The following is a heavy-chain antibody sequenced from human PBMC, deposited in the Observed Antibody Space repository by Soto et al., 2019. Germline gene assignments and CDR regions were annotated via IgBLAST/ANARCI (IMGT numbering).Heavy chain of an antibody. J-gene: IGHJ5*02. D-gene: IGHD3-9*01. Sequence: PGGSLRLSCAASGFTFSSYAMSWVRQAPGKGLEWVSAISGSGGSTYYADSVKGRFTISRDNSKNTLYLQMNSLRAEDTAVYYCAEDPAAMGLYDILTGNWFDPWGQGTLVTVSS. CDR3: AEDPAAMGLYDILTGNWFDP. V-gene: IGHV3-23*01. CDR1: GFTFSSYA. CDR2: ISGSGGST.